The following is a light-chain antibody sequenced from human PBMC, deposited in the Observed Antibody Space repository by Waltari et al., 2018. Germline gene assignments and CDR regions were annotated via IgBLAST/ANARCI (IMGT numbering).Light chain of an antibody. J-gene: IGLJ2*01. CDR2: KDT. CDR3: QSIDVDALT. Sequence: SFELTQPPSVSVSPGQTATITCSGDVLPTHYVYWYQQKPGQAPVLLIYKDTERPSGIPERFSGSTSGTGTTVTLTIGGVQAEDEADYYCQSIDVDALTFGGGTKLTVL. V-gene: IGLV3-25*03. CDR1: VLPTHY.